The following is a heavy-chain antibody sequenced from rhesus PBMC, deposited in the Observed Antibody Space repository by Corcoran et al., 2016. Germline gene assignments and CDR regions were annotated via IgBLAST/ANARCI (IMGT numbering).Heavy chain of an antibody. Sequence: QLQLQESGPGLVKPSETLSVTCAVSGGSISSSYWSWIRQAPGKGLEWIGYIYGSGSSTNYNPSLKSRVTLSVDTSKNQLSRKLSAVTAADTAVYYCARVLAGDWGQGVLVTVSS. J-gene: IGHJ4*01. D-gene: IGHD6-25*01. V-gene: IGHV4-169*01. CDR3: ARVLAGD. CDR1: GGSISSSY. CDR2: IYGSGSST.